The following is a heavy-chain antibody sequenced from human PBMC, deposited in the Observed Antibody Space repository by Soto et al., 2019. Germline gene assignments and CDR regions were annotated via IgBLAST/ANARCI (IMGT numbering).Heavy chain of an antibody. V-gene: IGHV4-30-4*01. J-gene: IGHJ4*02. CDR3: ASTSYFDNSGSAY. CDR1: GGSISSDNYY. D-gene: IGHD3-22*01. Sequence: SETLSLTCTVSGGSISSDNYYWSWIRQPPGKGLEWIGYIYYSGSTYYNPSLKSRVIISIDTSKDQFSLKLSSVTAADTAVYYCASTSYFDNSGSAYWGQGTLVTVSS. CDR2: IYYSGST.